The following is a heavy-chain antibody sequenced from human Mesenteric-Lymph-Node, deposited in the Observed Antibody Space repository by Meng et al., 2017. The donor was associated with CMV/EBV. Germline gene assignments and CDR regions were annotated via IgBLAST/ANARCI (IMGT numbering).Heavy chain of an antibody. V-gene: IGHV1-18*01. Sequence: ASVKVSCKASGYTFSSYAITWVRQAPGQGLEWMGWISGQNGHTKYEQKLQGRVTMTRDTSTSTAYMELRSLRSDDTAVYYCARVDVGAKLYDAFDIWGQGTMVT. CDR3: ARVDVGAKLYDAFDI. CDR2: ISGQNGHT. J-gene: IGHJ3*02. CDR1: GYTFSSYA. D-gene: IGHD1-26*01.